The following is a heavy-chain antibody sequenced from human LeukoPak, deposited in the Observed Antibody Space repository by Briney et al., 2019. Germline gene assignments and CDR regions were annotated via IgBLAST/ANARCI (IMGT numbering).Heavy chain of an antibody. CDR2: IPYDGSNK. Sequence: GGSLRLSCAASGFPFSTYGIHWVRQAPGKGLEWVAFIPYDGSNKYYADSVKGRFTISRDNAKNSLYLQMNSLRAEDTAVYYCARTHYYDFWSGYSGLDYWGQGTLVTVSS. CDR3: ARTHYYDFWSGYSGLDY. V-gene: IGHV3-30*02. CDR1: GFPFSTYG. J-gene: IGHJ4*02. D-gene: IGHD3-3*01.